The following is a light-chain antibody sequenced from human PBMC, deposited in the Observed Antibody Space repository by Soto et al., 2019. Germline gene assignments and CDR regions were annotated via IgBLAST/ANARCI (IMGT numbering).Light chain of an antibody. CDR3: STWDDTLDAYV. CDR2: NNN. J-gene: IGLJ1*01. Sequence: QAVVPQPPSASAPPGQRVTISCSGGSSNIGDNPVNWYQHLPGAAPTLLIYNNNQRLSGVPDRFSGSKSGASASLAISGLRSEDEADYYCSTWDDTLDAYVFGTGTKLTVL. V-gene: IGLV1-44*01. CDR1: SSNIGDNP.